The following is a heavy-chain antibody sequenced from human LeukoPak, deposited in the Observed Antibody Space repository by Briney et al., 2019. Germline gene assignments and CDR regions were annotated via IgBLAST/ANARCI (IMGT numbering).Heavy chain of an antibody. J-gene: IGHJ4*02. CDR3: AKGIGGTLFDY. CDR1: GFTFGSHA. V-gene: IGHV3-23*01. D-gene: IGHD4-23*01. Sequence: GGSLRLSCAASGFTFGSHAMSWVRQAPGKGLEWVSTISGSADGTHYGDSVKGRFTISRDNSKNTLFLQMNSLSAADTAVYYCAKGIGGTLFDYWGQGTLVTVSS. CDR2: ISGSADGT.